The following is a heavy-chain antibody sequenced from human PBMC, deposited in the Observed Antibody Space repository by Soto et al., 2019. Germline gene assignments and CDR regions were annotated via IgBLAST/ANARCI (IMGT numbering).Heavy chain of an antibody. CDR2: ISGSGVST. CDR3: AKDRSVAGIKVRAFDY. J-gene: IGHJ4*02. D-gene: IGHD6-19*01. V-gene: IGHV3-23*01. CDR1: GFTFSSYA. Sequence: GGSLRLSCAASGFTFSSYAMSWVRQAPGKGLEWVSGISGSGVSTYYADSVKGRFTIFRDNSKNTLYVQMNSLRVEDTAVYYCAKDRSVAGIKVRAFDYWGQGTLVTVSS.